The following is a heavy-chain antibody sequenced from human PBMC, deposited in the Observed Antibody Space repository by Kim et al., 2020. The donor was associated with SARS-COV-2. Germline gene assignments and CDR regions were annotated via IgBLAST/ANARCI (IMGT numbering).Heavy chain of an antibody. Sequence: ASVKVSCKASGYTFTSYGVSWVRQAPGQGLEWMGWISTYNGNTNYAQKLQGRVTMTTDTSTSTAYMELRSLRSDDTAVYYCASFSGEMSTIVDWGQGTLVTVSS. CDR1: GYTFTSYG. D-gene: IGHD2-21*01. CDR2: ISTYNGNT. CDR3: ASFSGEMSTIVD. V-gene: IGHV1-18*01. J-gene: IGHJ4*02.